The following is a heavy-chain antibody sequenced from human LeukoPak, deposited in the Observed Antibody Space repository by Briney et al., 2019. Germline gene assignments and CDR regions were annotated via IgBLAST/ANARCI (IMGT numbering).Heavy chain of an antibody. CDR3: ARREFDF. V-gene: IGHV1-2*02. CDR1: EYTFTGYY. J-gene: IGHJ4*02. CDR2: INPNSGGT. Sequence: ASVKVSCKASEYTFTGYYIHWVRQAPGQGLEWMGWINPNSGGTNYAQRFQGRVTMTRDTSITTAYMELSRLRSDDTAVYYCARREFDFWGQGTLVTVSS.